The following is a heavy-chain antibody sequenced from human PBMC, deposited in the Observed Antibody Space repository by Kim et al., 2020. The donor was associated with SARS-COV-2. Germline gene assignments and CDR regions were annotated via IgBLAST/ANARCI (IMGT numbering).Heavy chain of an antibody. Sequence: CYNPSSRIQVSISVDTSKNQFSLKLSSVTAAHTAVYYCARRWLRISWFDPWGQGALVTVSS. D-gene: IGHD5-12*01. CDR3: ARRWLRISWFDP. V-gene: IGHV4-39*01. J-gene: IGHJ5*02.